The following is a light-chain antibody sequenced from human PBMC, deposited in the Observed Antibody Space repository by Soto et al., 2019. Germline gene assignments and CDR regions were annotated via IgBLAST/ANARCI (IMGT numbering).Light chain of an antibody. Sequence: QSALTQPPAASGSPGQSVTISCTGTSSDVGGYNYVSWYQQHPGKAPKLMIYGVSNRPSGVSTRFSGSKSGNTASLTISGLQAEDEADYYCSSYTTSSTFVFGTGTKVTVL. CDR3: SSYTTSSTFV. CDR1: SSDVGGYNY. CDR2: GVS. V-gene: IGLV2-14*01. J-gene: IGLJ1*01.